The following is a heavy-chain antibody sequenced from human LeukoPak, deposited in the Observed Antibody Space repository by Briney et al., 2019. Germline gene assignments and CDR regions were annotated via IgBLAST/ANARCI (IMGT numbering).Heavy chain of an antibody. CDR3: TSLPPLAYCGGDCYPDDY. CDR1: GFTFSGSA. D-gene: IGHD2-21*02. J-gene: IGHJ4*02. Sequence: GGSLRLSCAASGFTFSGSAMHWVRQASGKGLEWVGRIRSKANSYATAYAASVKGRFTISRDDSKNTAHLQMNSLKTEDTAVYYCTSLPPLAYCGGDCYPDDYWGQGTLVTVSS. CDR2: IRSKANSYAT. V-gene: IGHV3-73*01.